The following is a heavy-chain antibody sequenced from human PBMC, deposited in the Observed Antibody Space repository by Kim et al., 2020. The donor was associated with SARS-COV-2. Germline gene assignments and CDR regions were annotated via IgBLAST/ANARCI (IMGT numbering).Heavy chain of an antibody. J-gene: IGHJ4*02. V-gene: IGHV3-23*01. D-gene: IGHD3-10*01. CDR3: AKVQMWFGDAFDS. Sequence: SADSVKGRLAISSDNSKNTLSLQMNSLRAEDTAVYYCAKVQMWFGDAFDSWGQGTLVAVSS.